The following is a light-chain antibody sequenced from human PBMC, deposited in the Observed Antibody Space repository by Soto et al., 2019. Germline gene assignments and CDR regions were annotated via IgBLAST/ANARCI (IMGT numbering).Light chain of an antibody. CDR2: DAY. V-gene: IGKV3-11*01. CDR3: KQFSSYPLT. J-gene: IGKJ4*01. Sequence: EIVSTQSPATLSLSPGERATLSCRASQSVSSYLAWYQQKPGQAPRLLIYDAYNRATGIQARFSGSGSGTDFTLTIRRLEPEDFAVYYCKQFSSYPLTFGGGTKVDIK. CDR1: QSVSSY.